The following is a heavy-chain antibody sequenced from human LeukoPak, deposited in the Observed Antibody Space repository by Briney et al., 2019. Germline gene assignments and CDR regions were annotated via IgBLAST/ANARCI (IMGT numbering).Heavy chain of an antibody. CDR3: ARNADGSGNLLPFYFDY. V-gene: IGHV4-31*03. CDR2: SYYTGST. D-gene: IGHD3-10*01. Sequence: PSETLSLTCTVSGGSIYSGGYYWSWIRQHPGKGLEWIGYSYYTGSTYYNPSLKSRVAISVDTSKNQFSLILSSVTAADTAVYYCARNADGSGNLLPFYFDYWGPGTLVTVSS. CDR1: GGSIYSGGYY. J-gene: IGHJ4*02.